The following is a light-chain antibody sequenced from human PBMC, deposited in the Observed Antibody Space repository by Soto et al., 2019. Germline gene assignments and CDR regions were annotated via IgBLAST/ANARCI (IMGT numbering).Light chain of an antibody. V-gene: IGLV1-40*01. CDR1: SSNIGAGYD. Sequence: QSVLTQPPSVSGAPGQRVTISCTGSSSNIGAGYDVHWYQQLPGTAPKLLIYGNSTRPSGVPDRFSGSKSGTSASLAITGLQAEDEADYDGQSYASSLSGWVFGGGTKLTVL. CDR2: GNS. J-gene: IGLJ2*01. CDR3: QSYASSLSGWV.